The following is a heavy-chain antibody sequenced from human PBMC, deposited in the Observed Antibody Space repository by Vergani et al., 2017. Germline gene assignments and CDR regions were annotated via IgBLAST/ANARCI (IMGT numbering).Heavy chain of an antibody. CDR1: GFSLSTSGVG. CDR2: IYWNDDK. Sequence: QITLKESGPTLVKPTQTLTLTCTFSGFSLSTSGVGVGWIRQPPGKALEWLALIYWNDDKSYSPSLKSRLTITKDTSKNQVVLTMTNMDPVDTATYYCAHSDTWTGFEWFFDYWGQGTLVTVSS. V-gene: IGHV2-5*01. CDR3: AHSDTWTGFEWFFDY. D-gene: IGHD3-9*01. J-gene: IGHJ4*02.